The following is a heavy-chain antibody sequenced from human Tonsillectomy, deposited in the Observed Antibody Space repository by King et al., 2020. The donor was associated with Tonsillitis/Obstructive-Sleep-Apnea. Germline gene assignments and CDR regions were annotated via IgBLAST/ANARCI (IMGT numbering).Heavy chain of an antibody. CDR3: ARGGEKPGGRDV. D-gene: IGHD3-16*01. V-gene: IGHV4-34*01. CDR1: GGSFSAYY. Sequence: VQLQQWGAGLLKPSETLSLTCAVYGGSFSAYYWSWIRQPPGKGLEWIGEIDHSGSTNYNASLKSRVTISVDTSKNLFSLRLSSVTAADTAVDYCARGGEKPGGRDVWGKGTPVTVSS. CDR2: IDHSGST. J-gene: IGHJ6*04.